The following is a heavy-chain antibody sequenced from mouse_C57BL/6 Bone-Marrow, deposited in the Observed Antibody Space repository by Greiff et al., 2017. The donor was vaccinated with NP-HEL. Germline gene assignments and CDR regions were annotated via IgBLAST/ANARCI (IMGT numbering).Heavy chain of an antibody. CDR1: GYTFTSYG. D-gene: IGHD2-4*01. Sequence: QVQLQQSGAELARPGASVKLSCKASGYTFTSYGISWVKQRTGQGLEWIGESYPRSGNTYYNEKFKGKATLTADKSSSTAYMELRSLTSEDSAVYFCARGGGLRRFAYWGQGTLVTVSA. V-gene: IGHV1-81*01. CDR3: ARGGGLRRFAY. CDR2: SYPRSGNT. J-gene: IGHJ3*01.